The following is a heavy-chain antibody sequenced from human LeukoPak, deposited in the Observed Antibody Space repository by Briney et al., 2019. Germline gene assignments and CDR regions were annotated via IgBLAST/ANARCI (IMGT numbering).Heavy chain of an antibody. J-gene: IGHJ6*02. CDR2: IYTSGST. V-gene: IGHV4-4*07. CDR3: AQVTTVTNYYYYGMDV. CDR1: GGSISSYY. Sequence: PSETLSLTCTVSGGSISSYYWSWIRQPAGKGLEWIGRIYTSGSTNYNPSLKSRVTISVDTSKNQFSLKLSSVTAADTAVYYCAQVTTVTNYYYYGMDVWGQGTTVTVSS. D-gene: IGHD4-17*01.